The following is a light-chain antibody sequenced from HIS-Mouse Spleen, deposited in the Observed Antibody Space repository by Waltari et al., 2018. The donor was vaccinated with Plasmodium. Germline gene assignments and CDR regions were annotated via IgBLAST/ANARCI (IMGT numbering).Light chain of an antibody. J-gene: IGKJ4*01. CDR3: QQFNSYPLT. V-gene: IGKV1-13*02. Sequence: AIQLTQSPSSLSASVRDRFTITCRASQGISSALAWYQQTPGKAPKLLIYDASSLESGVPSRFSGSGSGTDFTLTISSLQTEDFATYYCQQFNSYPLTFGGGTKVEIK. CDR1: QGISSA. CDR2: DAS.